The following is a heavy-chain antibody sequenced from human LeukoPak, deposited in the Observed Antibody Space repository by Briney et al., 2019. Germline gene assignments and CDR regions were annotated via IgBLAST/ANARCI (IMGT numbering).Heavy chain of an antibody. Sequence: PGGSLRLSCAASGFTFSSHWMHWVRQAPGKGLVWVSRINGDGSNTTYADSVKGRFTIPRDNAKNSLYLQMNSLRAEDTAVYYCAPLAAAGEDYWGQGTLVTVSS. J-gene: IGHJ4*02. CDR2: INGDGSNT. V-gene: IGHV3-74*03. CDR3: APLAAAGEDY. CDR1: GFTFSSHW. D-gene: IGHD6-13*01.